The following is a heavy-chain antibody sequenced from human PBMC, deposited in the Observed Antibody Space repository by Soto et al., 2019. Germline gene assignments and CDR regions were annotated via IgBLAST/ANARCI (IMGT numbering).Heavy chain of an antibody. V-gene: IGHV3-23*01. CDR2: ISGSGGST. CDR3: AKVYPPTWEPRYYFDY. J-gene: IGHJ4*02. D-gene: IGHD1-26*01. CDR1: GFTFSSYA. Sequence: PGGSLRLSCAASGFTFSSYAMSWVRQAPGKGLEWVSAISGSGGSTYYADSVKGRFTISRDNSKNTLYLQMNSLRAEDTAVYYCAKVYPPTWEPRYYFDYWGQGTLVTVSS.